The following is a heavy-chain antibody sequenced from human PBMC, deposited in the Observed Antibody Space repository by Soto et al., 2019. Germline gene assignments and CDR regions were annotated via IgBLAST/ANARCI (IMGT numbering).Heavy chain of an antibody. CDR3: ARVAHKQMAGDY. J-gene: IGHJ4*02. CDR2: IYYSGST. V-gene: IGHV4-31*03. Sequence: QVQLQASGPGLVKPSQTLSITCTVSGGSISSGGYYWSWIRQHPGKGLEWIGYIYYSGSTYYNPSLKSRVTISVDTSKNQFSLKLSSVTAAVTAVYYCARVAHKQMAGDYWGQGTLVTVSS. CDR1: GGSISSGGYY.